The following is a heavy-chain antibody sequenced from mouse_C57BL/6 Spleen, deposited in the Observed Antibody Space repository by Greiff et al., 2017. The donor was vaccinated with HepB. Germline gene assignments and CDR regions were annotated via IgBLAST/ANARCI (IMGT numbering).Heavy chain of an antibody. CDR1: GYTFTSYW. CDR2: IDPSDSYT. Sequence: QVQLQQPGAELVMPGASVKLSCKASGYTFTSYWMHWVKQRPGQGLEWIGEIDPSDSYTNYNQKFKGKSTLTVDKSSSTAYMQLSSLTSEDSAVYYCARVDYYGSSYGRYFDVWGTGTTVTVSS. V-gene: IGHV1-69*01. J-gene: IGHJ1*03. D-gene: IGHD1-1*01. CDR3: ARVDYYGSSYGRYFDV.